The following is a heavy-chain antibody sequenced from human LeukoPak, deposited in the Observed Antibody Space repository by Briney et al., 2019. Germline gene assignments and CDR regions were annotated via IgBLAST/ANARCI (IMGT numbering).Heavy chain of an antibody. CDR3: ARLKGPNPIDY. CDR1: GGSIGSSSYY. J-gene: IGHJ4*02. Sequence: ASETLSLTCTVSGGSIGSSSYYWGWIRQPPGKGLEWIGSIYYSGSTYYNPSLKSRVTISVDTSKNQFSLKLSSVTAADTAVYYCARLKGPNPIDYWGQGTLVTVSS. CDR2: IYYSGST. V-gene: IGHV4-39*01.